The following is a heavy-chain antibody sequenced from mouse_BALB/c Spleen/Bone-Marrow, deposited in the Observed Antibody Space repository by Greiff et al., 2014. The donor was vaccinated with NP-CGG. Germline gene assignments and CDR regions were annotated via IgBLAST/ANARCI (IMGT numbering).Heavy chain of an antibody. V-gene: IGHV1-69*02. Sequence: QVQLQQPGAELVRPGASVKLSCKASGYTFTNNWINWVKQRPGQGLEWIGNIYPSDSYTNYNQKFKDKATLTVDKSSSTAYMQLSSPTSEDSAVYYCTRGSSYVGYAMDYWGQGTSVTVSP. J-gene: IGHJ4*01. CDR1: GYTFTNNW. D-gene: IGHD1-1*01. CDR2: IYPSDSYT. CDR3: TRGSSYVGYAMDY.